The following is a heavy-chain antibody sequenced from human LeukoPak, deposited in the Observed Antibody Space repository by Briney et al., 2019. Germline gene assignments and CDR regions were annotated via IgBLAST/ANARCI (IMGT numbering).Heavy chain of an antibody. CDR3: ARDQVYYGSGSFSSH. J-gene: IGHJ4*02. V-gene: IGHV1-69*13. Sequence: SVKVSCRASGGTFSSYAISWVRQAPGQGLEWMGGIIPIFGTANYAQKFQGRVTITADESTSTAYMELSSLRSEDTAVYYCARDQVYYGSGSFSSHWGQGTLVTVSS. D-gene: IGHD3-10*01. CDR1: GGTFSSYA. CDR2: IIPIFGTA.